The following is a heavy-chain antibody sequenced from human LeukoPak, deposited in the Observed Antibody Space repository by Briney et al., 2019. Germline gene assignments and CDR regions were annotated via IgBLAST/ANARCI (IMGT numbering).Heavy chain of an antibody. CDR3: ARDIGYCSGGSCRYWFDP. CDR2: ISVDNGNT. J-gene: IGHJ5*02. CDR1: GYTLTSYG. D-gene: IGHD2-15*01. Sequence: ASVKVSCKASGYTLTSYGISWVRQAPGQGLEWMGWISVDNGNTNYAEKVQGRVTMTTDTSTNTVYMELRSLRSDDTAVYYCARDIGYCSGGSCRYWFDPWGQGTPVTVSS. V-gene: IGHV1-18*01.